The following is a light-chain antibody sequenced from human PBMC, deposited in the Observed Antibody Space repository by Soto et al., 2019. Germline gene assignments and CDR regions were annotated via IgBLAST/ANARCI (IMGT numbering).Light chain of an antibody. CDR1: QSVNSN. Sequence: EIVMTQSPATLSVSPGERATLSCRASQSVNSNLAWYQQKPGQAPRLLIYAASTRATGISARFSGSGSGTEFTLTITSLQSEDFAVYYCQHHNKWPPTFGGGTRVEIK. J-gene: IGKJ4*01. CDR3: QHHNKWPPT. CDR2: AAS. V-gene: IGKV3-15*01.